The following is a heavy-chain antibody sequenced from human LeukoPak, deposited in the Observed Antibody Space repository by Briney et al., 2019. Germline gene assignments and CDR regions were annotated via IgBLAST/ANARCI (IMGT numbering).Heavy chain of an antibody. CDR2: FSASGNS. CDR1: GDSISSEDYY. V-gene: IGHV4-61*02. CDR3: ARAYSYYYDSSEDAFDI. J-gene: IGHJ3*02. D-gene: IGHD3-22*01. Sequence: PSETLSLTCTVSGDSISSEDYYWGWLRQPAGKGLEWIGRFSASGNSNYNPSLKSRVTISVDTSKNQFSLKLSSVTAADTAVYYCARAYSYYYDSSEDAFDIWGQGTMVTVSS.